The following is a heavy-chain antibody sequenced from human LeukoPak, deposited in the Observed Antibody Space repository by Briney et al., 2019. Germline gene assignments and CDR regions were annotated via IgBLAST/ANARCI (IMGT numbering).Heavy chain of an antibody. Sequence: GGSLRLSCAASGFTFSSYGMHWVRQAPGEGLEWVAVIWYDGSNKYYADSVKGRFTISRDNSKNTLYLQMNSLRAEDTAVYYCARGSEFYYDSSGYYLYWGQGTLVTVSS. CDR1: GFTFSSYG. D-gene: IGHD3-22*01. J-gene: IGHJ4*02. V-gene: IGHV3-33*01. CDR3: ARGSEFYYDSSGYYLY. CDR2: IWYDGSNK.